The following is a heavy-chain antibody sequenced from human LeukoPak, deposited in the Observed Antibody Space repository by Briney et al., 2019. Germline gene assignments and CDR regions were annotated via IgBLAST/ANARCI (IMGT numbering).Heavy chain of an antibody. J-gene: IGHJ6*03. CDR2: MNPNSGNT. CDR1: GYTFTSYD. V-gene: IGHV1-8*01. CDR3: ARGQSDYYYYYMDV. Sequence: GASVKVSCKASGYTFTSYDINWVRQATGQGLEWMGWMNPNSGNTGYAQKFQGRVTMTRNTSISTAYMELSSLRSEDTAVYYCARGQSDYYYYYMDVWGQGTLVTVSS.